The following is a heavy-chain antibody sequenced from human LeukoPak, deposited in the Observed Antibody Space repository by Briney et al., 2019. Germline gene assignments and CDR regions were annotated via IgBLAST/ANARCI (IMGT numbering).Heavy chain of an antibody. D-gene: IGHD2-2*01. CDR3: ARGRGYCSSTSCYVRGGTRWVRYFDY. CDR2: IYHSGST. CDR1: GYSISSGYY. Sequence: PSETLSLTCTVSGYSISSGYYWGWIRQPPGKGLEWIGSIYHSGSTYYNPSLKSRVTISVDTSKNQFSLKLSSVTAADTAVYYCARGRGYCSSTSCYVRGGTRWVRYFDYWGQGTLVTVSS. J-gene: IGHJ4*02. V-gene: IGHV4-38-2*02.